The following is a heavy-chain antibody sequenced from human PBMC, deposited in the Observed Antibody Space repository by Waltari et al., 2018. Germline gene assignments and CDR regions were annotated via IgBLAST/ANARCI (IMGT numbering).Heavy chain of an antibody. Sequence: SGYTFTSYAMNWVRQAPGQGLEWMGWINTNTGNPTYAQGFTGRFVFSLDTSVSTAYLQISSLKAEDTAVYYCARDIILGDGYNDAFDIWGQGTMVTVSS. D-gene: IGHD3-16*01. J-gene: IGHJ3*02. CDR1: GYTFTSYA. CDR3: ARDIILGDGYNDAFDI. CDR2: INTNTGNP. V-gene: IGHV7-4-1*02.